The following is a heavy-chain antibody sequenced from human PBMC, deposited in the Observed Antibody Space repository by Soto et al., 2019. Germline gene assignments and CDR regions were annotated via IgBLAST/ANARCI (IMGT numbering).Heavy chain of an antibody. D-gene: IGHD3-10*01. CDR3: ARDRMVRGVAPGYYYYYGMDV. CDR2: IYTSGST. Sequence: SETLSLTCTVSGGSISSYYWSWIRQPAGKGLEWIGRIYTSGSTNYNPSLKSRVTMSVDTSKNQFSLKLSSVTAADTAVYYCARDRMVRGVAPGYYYYYGMDVWGQGTTVTV. J-gene: IGHJ6*02. V-gene: IGHV4-4*07. CDR1: GGSISSYY.